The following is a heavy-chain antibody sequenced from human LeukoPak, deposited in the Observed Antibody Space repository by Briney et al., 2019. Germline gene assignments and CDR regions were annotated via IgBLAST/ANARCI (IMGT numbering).Heavy chain of an antibody. CDR1: GYTFTGYY. J-gene: IGHJ4*02. CDR2: INPNSGGT. V-gene: IGHV1-2*02. Sequence: ASVKVSCKASGYTFTGYYMHWVRQAPGQGLEWMGWINPNSGGTNYAQKFQGRVTMTRDTSISTAYMELSRLRSDDTAVYYCAKALSSWQYYFDYWGQGTLVTVSS. D-gene: IGHD6-13*01. CDR3: AKALSSWQYYFDY.